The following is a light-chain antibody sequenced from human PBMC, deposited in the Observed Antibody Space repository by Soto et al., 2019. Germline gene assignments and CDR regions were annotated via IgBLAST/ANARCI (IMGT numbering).Light chain of an antibody. Sequence: VLTQSPATLSVSPGESATLSCRASQSVSSHLAWYPQKPGQAPRVLIYGASTRETGSPARFSGSGSGTEFTLTISSLQSEDFAVYYCQHYNTWTWTFGQGTKVDIK. V-gene: IGKV3-15*01. CDR2: GAS. CDR3: QHYNTWTWT. J-gene: IGKJ1*01. CDR1: QSVSSH.